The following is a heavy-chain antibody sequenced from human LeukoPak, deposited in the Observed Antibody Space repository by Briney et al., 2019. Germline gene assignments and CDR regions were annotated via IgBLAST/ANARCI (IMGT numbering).Heavy chain of an antibody. CDR2: ISGDGGSA. D-gene: IGHD5-12*01. CDR1: GITFDDYA. J-gene: IGHJ4*02. CDR3: ASPGAWGPTIGDY. Sequence: GGSLRLSCAISGITFDDYAMQWFRQAPGKGLEWVSLISGDGGSAYYSDSVKGRFTISRDNNKKSLYLQMDSLRTEDTALYYRASPGAWGPTIGDYWGQGTLVIVSS. V-gene: IGHV3-43*02.